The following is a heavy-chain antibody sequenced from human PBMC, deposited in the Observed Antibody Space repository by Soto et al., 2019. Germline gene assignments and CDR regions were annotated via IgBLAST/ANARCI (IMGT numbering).Heavy chain of an antibody. CDR1: GFTFSSYG. V-gene: IGHV3-30*18. CDR3: AKVTVESNSGYDLYYYYYGMDV. CDR2: ISYDGSNK. J-gene: IGHJ6*02. Sequence: QVQLVESGGGVVQPGRSLRLSCAASGFTFSSYGMHWVRQAPGKGLEWVAVISYDGSNKYYADSVKGRFTISRDNSKITLYLQMNSLRAEDTAVYYCAKVTVESNSGYDLYYYYYGMDVWGQGTTVTVSS. D-gene: IGHD5-12*01.